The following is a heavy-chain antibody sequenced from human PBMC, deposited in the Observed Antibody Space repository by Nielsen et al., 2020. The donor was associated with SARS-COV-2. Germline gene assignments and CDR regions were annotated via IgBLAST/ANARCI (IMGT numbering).Heavy chain of an antibody. Sequence: ASVKVSCKASGYTFTGYYMHWVRQAPGQGLEWMGRINPNSGGTNYAQKFQGRVTMTRDTSISTAYMELSSLRSEDTAVYYCARPEYSSGWYYFDYWGQGTLVTVSS. J-gene: IGHJ4*02. D-gene: IGHD6-19*01. V-gene: IGHV1-2*06. CDR2: INPNSGGT. CDR1: GYTFTGYY. CDR3: ARPEYSSGWYYFDY.